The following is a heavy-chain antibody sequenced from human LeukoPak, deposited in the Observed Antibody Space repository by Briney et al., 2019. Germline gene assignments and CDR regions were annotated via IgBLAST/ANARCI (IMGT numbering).Heavy chain of an antibody. CDR3: TRDRDGDLYFDY. CDR1: GFTFGDYA. J-gene: IGHJ4*02. Sequence: PGRSLRLSCTASGFTFGDYAMSWVRQAPGKGLEWVGFIRSKAYGGTTEYAASVKGRFTISRDDSKSIAYLQMNSLKTEDTAVYYCTRDRDGDLYFDYWGQGNLVTVSS. D-gene: IGHD4-17*01. V-gene: IGHV3-49*04. CDR2: IRSKAYGGTT.